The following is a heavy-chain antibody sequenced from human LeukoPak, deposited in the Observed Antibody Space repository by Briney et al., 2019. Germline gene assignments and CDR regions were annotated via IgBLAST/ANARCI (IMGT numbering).Heavy chain of an antibody. J-gene: IGHJ5*02. V-gene: IGHV3-9*01. CDR3: ARGPPLFDP. Sequence: GGSLRLSCAASGFTFDDYAMHWVRQAPGKGLEWVSGISWNSGSIGYADSVKGRFTISRDNAKNSLYLQMNSLRAEDTAIYYCARGPPLFDPWGQGTLVTVSS. CDR1: GFTFDDYA. CDR2: ISWNSGSI.